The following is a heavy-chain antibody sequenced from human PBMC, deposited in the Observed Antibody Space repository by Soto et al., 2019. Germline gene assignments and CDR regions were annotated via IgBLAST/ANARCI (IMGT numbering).Heavy chain of an antibody. CDR2: ISAYNGNT. CDR3: AGDTSDSHGYYYPGAFDI. J-gene: IGHJ3*02. Sequence: QVQLVQSGAEVKKPGASVKVSCKASGYTFTSYGISWVRQAPGQGLEWMGWISAYNGNTNYAQKLQGRVTMTTDTATSTGYMELRSLRCDDTAVYYCAGDTSDSHGYYYPGAFDIWGQGTMVTVSS. CDR1: GYTFTSYG. D-gene: IGHD3-22*01. V-gene: IGHV1-18*01.